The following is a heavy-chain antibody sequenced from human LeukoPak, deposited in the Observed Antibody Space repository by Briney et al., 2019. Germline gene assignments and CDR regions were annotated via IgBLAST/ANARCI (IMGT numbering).Heavy chain of an antibody. D-gene: IGHD1-26*01. J-gene: IGHJ4*02. CDR3: AKDVGKWESLHFFDY. CDR2: KAYDGRE. Sequence: PGGSLRLSCAASGFNLRGNALQWIRQAPGKGLECVAVKAYDGREFYSESVKGRFTISRDDSRNTLYLQMNSLRGDDTAVYYCAKDVGKWESLHFFDYWGQGTLVTVSS. CDR1: GFNLRGNA. V-gene: IGHV3-30-3*02.